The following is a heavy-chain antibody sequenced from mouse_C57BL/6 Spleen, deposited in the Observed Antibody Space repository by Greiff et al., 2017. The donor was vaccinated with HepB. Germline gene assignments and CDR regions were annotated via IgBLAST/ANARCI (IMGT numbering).Heavy chain of an antibody. J-gene: IGHJ3*01. CDR3: APTAQATSFAY. V-gene: IGHV1-81*01. D-gene: IGHD3-2*02. Sequence: VQLQQSGAELARPGASVKLSCKASGYTFTSYGISWVKQRTGQGLEWIGEIYPRSGNTYYNEKFKGKATLTADKSSSTAYMELRSLTSEDSAVYFCAPTAQATSFAYWGQGTLVTVSA. CDR2: IYPRSGNT. CDR1: GYTFTSYG.